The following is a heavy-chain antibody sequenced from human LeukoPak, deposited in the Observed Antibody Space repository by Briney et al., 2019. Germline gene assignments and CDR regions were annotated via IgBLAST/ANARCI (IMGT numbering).Heavy chain of an antibody. V-gene: IGHV4-4*02. CDR3: ARGRITMARSYYFDY. Sequence: PSETLSLTCAVSGGSISSSNWWSWVRQPPGKGLEWIGEIYHSGSTNYNPSLKSRVTISVDKSKNQFSLKLSSVTAADTAVYYCARGRITMARSYYFDYWGQGTLVTVSS. D-gene: IGHD3-10*01. J-gene: IGHJ4*02. CDR1: GGSISSSNW. CDR2: IYHSGST.